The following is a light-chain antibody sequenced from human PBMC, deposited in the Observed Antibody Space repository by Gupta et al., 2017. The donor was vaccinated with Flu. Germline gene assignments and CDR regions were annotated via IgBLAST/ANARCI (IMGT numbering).Light chain of an antibody. V-gene: IGKV1-5*03. Sequence: DIQMTQSPSTLSASVGDKVPITCRASQSISSWLAWYQQKPGKGPNLLVYKASNLESGAPSRFSGSGSGTEFTLTIRSLQPDDFATYYCHQYKSYSRTFGQGTKVEIK. CDR2: KAS. J-gene: IGKJ1*01. CDR1: QSISSW. CDR3: HQYKSYSRT.